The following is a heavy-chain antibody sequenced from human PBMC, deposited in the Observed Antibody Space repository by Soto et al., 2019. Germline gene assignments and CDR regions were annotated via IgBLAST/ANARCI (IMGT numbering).Heavy chain of an antibody. CDR3: APAYYYGSGSYYSY. CDR1: GFSLSTSGVG. D-gene: IGHD3-10*01. V-gene: IGHV2-5*02. CDR2: IYWDDDK. J-gene: IGHJ4*02. Sequence: QITLKESGPTLVKPTQTLTLTCTFSGFSLSTSGVGVGWIRQPPGKALEWLALIYWDDDKRYSPSLKSRLTTTKDTSKNHVVPTTTNMDPVDTATYYCAPAYYYGSGSYYSYWGQGTLVTVFS.